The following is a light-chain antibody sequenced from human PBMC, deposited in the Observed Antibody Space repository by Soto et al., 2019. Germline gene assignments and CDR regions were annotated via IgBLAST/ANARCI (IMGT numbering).Light chain of an antibody. Sequence: DIQMTQSPSSLSASVGDRVTITCLASQNIFSYLNWYQQKPGKAPKLLIYAASNLQSGVPSRFSGSGSGTDFTLTISSLQPEDFATYYCQKYDSAPRTFGQGTKVDIK. V-gene: IGKV1-39*01. CDR3: QKYDSAPRT. CDR2: AAS. J-gene: IGKJ1*01. CDR1: QNIFSY.